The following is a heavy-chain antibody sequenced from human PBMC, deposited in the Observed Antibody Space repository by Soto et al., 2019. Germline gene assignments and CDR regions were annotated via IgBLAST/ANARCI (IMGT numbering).Heavy chain of an antibody. CDR3: ARFCGAARPDSTTYYGMDV. J-gene: IGHJ6*02. CDR1: GYSFTSYW. V-gene: IGHV5-51*01. Sequence: GESLKISCKGSGYSFTSYWIGWVRQMPGKGLEWMGIIYPGDSDTRYSPSFQGQVTISADKSISTAYLQWSSLKASDTAMYYCARFCGAARPDSTTYYGMDVWGQGTTVTVSS. CDR2: IYPGDSDT. D-gene: IGHD6-6*01.